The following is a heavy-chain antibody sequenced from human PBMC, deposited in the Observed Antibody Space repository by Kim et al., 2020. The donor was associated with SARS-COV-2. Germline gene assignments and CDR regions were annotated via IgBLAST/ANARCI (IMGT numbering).Heavy chain of an antibody. Sequence: GGSLRLSCEASGFTFTVYGVTWLRQAPGKGLDWVAIIKQDGGGRNYVDSVKGRFTISRDNAKNTLYLQMDSLRVEDTAVYYCARGGHIDCSLWGQGTLVTVSS. CDR3: ARGGHIDCSL. CDR1: GFTFTVYG. D-gene: IGHD2-15*01. CDR2: IKQDGGGR. V-gene: IGHV3-7*01. J-gene: IGHJ1*01.